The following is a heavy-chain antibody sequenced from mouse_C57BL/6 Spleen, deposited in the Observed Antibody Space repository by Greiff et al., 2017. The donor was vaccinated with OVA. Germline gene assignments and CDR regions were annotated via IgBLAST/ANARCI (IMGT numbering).Heavy chain of an antibody. CDR1: GFSLNSYG. V-gene: IGHV2-9*01. Sequence: QVQLKESGPGLVAPSQSLSITCTVSGFSLNSYGVDWVRPPPGKGLEWLGVIWGGGSTHYKSALMSRLSISKDNSKSQVFLKMNSLQTDDTAMYYCAKHEGGTLYYYAMDYWGQGTSVTVSS. J-gene: IGHJ4*01. D-gene: IGHD1-1*02. CDR3: AKHEGGTLYYYAMDY. CDR2: IWGGGST.